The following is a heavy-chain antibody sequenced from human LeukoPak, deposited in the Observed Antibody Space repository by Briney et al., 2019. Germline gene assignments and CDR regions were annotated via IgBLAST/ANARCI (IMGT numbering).Heavy chain of an antibody. J-gene: IGHJ4*02. CDR2: ISSNGGTI. D-gene: IGHD2-21*02. CDR1: GFTFSTFE. Sequence: PGGSLRLSCSASGFTFSTFEMNWVRQAPGKGLEWISYISSNGGTIYYADSVKGRFTISRDNAKNSVYLQMYSLRVGDTAVYYCARESTFCDLDYWGQGTLVTVSS. CDR3: ARESTFCDLDY. V-gene: IGHV3-48*03.